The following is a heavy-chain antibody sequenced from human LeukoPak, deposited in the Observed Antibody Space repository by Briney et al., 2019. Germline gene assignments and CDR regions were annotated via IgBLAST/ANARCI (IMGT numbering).Heavy chain of an antibody. CDR3: ARVEYYDSSGYYYLWFDP. Sequence: TSETLSLTCAVSGGSISSYYWSWIRQPPGKGLEWIGYIYYSGSTNYNPSLKSRVTISVDPSKNQFSLKLSSVTAADTAVYYCARVEYYDSSGYYYLWFDPWGQGTLVTVSS. CDR1: GGSISSYY. V-gene: IGHV4-59*01. D-gene: IGHD3-22*01. J-gene: IGHJ5*02. CDR2: IYYSGST.